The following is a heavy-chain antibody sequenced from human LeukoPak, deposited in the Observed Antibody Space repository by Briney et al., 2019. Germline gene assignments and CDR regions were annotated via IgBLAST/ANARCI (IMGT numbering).Heavy chain of an antibody. Sequence: PSETLSLTCAVYGGSFSGYYWSWIRQPPGRGLEWIGEINHSGSTNYNPSLKSRVTISVDTSKNQFSLKLSAVTAADTAVYYCARGSLRYFGPSLSMDVWGKGTTVSVSS. CDR1: GGSFSGYY. CDR3: ARGSLRYFGPSLSMDV. D-gene: IGHD3-9*01. CDR2: INHSGST. V-gene: IGHV4-34*01. J-gene: IGHJ6*03.